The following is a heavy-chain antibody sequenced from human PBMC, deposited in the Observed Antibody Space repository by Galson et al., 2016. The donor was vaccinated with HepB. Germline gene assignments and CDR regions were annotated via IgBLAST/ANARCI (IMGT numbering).Heavy chain of an antibody. V-gene: IGHV3-23*01. J-gene: IGHJ6*02. CDR1: GFTFSSYA. Sequence: SLRLSCAASGFTFSSYAMSWVRQAPGKGLEWVSAISGSGGSTYYADSVKGRFTISRDNSKNTLYLQMNSLRDGDTAVYYCAKDLGFLEWLFFDSYYYYGMDVWGQGTTVTVSS. CDR2: ISGSGGST. D-gene: IGHD3-3*01. CDR3: AKDLGFLEWLFFDSYYYYGMDV.